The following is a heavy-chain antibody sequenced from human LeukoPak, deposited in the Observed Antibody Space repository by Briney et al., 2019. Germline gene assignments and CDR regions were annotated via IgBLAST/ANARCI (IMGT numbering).Heavy chain of an antibody. Sequence: PGGSLRLSCAASGFTFSDYSMSWVRQAPGKGLEWVSSISSSSSYIYYADSVKGRFTISRDNSKNTLYLQMNSLRAEDTAVYYCAKCILTGYYKGYMDVWGKGTTVTISS. CDR1: GFTFSDYS. V-gene: IGHV3-21*04. CDR2: ISSSSSYI. D-gene: IGHD3-9*01. J-gene: IGHJ6*03. CDR3: AKCILTGYYKGYMDV.